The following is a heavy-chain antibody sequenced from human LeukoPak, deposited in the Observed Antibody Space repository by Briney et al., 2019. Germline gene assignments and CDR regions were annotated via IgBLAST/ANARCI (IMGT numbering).Heavy chain of an antibody. J-gene: IGHJ4*02. CDR1: GFTFSSYG. V-gene: IGHV3-30*18. Sequence: GGSLRLSCAASGFTFSSYGMHWVRQVPGKGQEWVAVISYDGSHKYYTDSVKGRLTISRDNPMNTLYLQMNSLGADDTAVYYCAKDPLDIVVVVAAKGGSYFDYWGQGTLVTVSS. D-gene: IGHD2-15*01. CDR2: ISYDGSHK. CDR3: AKDPLDIVVVVAAKGGSYFDY.